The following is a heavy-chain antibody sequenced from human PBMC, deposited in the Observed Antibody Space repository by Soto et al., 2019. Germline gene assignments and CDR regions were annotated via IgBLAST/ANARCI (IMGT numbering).Heavy chain of an antibody. CDR1: GYTFTNYG. J-gene: IGHJ4*01. D-gene: IGHD4-17*01. CDR3: ARTVARLPLFDF. Sequence: ASVKVSCKASGYTFTNYGINWVRQAPGQGLEWLGWVSAYNGERRYAQRVQARVIMTTDTSTTTAYMELRSLRSDDTAVYYCARTVARLPLFDFPRQRTPVPVSS. CDR2: VSAYNGER. V-gene: IGHV1-18*01.